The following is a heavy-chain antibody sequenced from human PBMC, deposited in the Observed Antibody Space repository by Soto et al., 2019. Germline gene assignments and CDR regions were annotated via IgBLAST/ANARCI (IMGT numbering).Heavy chain of an antibody. J-gene: IGHJ5*01. D-gene: IGHD6-19*01. V-gene: IGHV3-23*01. CDR3: EKVPLTVAGSPFGS. Sequence: EVQLLESGGGLVQPGGSLRLSCAASGFTFTTFAMSWVRQAPGKGLEWVSAISGSGAGTYFADSVKGRFTISRDNSKNPLYLKMNSRGGEAPALFDCEKVPLTVAGSPFGSWGQGTLVPVPS. CDR2: ISGSGAGT. CDR1: GFTFTTFA.